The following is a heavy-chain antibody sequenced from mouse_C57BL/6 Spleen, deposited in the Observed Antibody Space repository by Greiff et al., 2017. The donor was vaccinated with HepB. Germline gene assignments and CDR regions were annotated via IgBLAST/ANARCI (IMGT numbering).Heavy chain of an antibody. D-gene: IGHD1-1*01. CDR1: GFTFSDYG. CDR2: ISSGSSTI. J-gene: IGHJ2*01. CDR3: AREATVVPFDY. V-gene: IGHV5-17*01. Sequence: EVKVVESGGGLVKPGGSLKLSCAASGFTFSDYGMHWVRQAPEKGLEWVAYISSGSSTIYYAATVKGRFTISRDNAKNTLFLQMTSLRSEDTAMYYCAREATVVPFDYWGQGTTLTVSS.